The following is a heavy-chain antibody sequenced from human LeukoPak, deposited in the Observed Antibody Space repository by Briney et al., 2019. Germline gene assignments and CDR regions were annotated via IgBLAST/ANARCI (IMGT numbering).Heavy chain of an antibody. V-gene: IGHV3-23*01. CDR2: ISGSGGST. CDR1: GFTFSSYA. CDR3: AKKVATIKVRSGFDY. D-gene: IGHD5-12*01. Sequence: GGSLGLSCAASGFTFSSYAMSWVRQAPGKGLEWVSAISGSGGSTYYADSVKGRFTISRDNSKNTLYLQMNSLSAEDTAVYYCAKKVATIKVRSGFDYWGQGTLVTVSS. J-gene: IGHJ4*02.